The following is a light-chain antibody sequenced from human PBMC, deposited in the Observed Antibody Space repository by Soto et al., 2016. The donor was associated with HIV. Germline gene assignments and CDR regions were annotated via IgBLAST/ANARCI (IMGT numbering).Light chain of an antibody. CDR3: NSRDSSGNQWV. CDR1: SLRSYY. Sequence: SSELTQDPAVSVALGQTVRITCQGDSLRSYYASWYQQKPGQAPILVMYGKNNRPSGIPDRFSGSSSGNTGSLTITGIQAEDEADYYCNSRDSSGNQWVFGGGTKLDRP. CDR2: GKN. V-gene: IGLV3-19*01. J-gene: IGLJ3*02.